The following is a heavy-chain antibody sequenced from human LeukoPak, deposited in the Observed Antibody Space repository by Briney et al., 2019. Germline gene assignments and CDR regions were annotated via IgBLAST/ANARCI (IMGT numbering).Heavy chain of an antibody. Sequence: GPSVKVSCKASGYIFTASYIHWVRQAPRQGLEWMGWINPNIGGTSFAKKFQGRVTLTRDTSITTTYLELTGLRSDDTAVYFCARGDCSGVSCYSVDSWGQGTLVTVSS. CDR3: ARGDCSGVSCYSVDS. CDR1: GYIFTASY. J-gene: IGHJ4*02. CDR2: INPNIGGT. D-gene: IGHD2-15*01. V-gene: IGHV1-2*02.